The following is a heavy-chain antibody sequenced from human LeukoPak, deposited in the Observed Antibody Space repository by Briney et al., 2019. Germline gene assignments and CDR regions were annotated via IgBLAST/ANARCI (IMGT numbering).Heavy chain of an antibody. D-gene: IGHD5-24*01. CDR2: INPNSGGT. Sequence: GASVKVSCKASGYTFTGYYMHWVRQAPGQGLEWMGWINPNSGGTNYAQKFQGRVTMTRDTSISTAYMELSRLRSDDTAVYYCARGRWLQFGPVHLFDYWGQGTLVTVSS. CDR3: ARGRWLQFGPVHLFDY. CDR1: GYTFTGYY. J-gene: IGHJ4*02. V-gene: IGHV1-2*02.